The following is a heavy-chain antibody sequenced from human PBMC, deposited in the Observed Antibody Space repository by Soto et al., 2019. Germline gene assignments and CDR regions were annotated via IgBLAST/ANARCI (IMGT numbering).Heavy chain of an antibody. J-gene: IGHJ5*01. CDR1: GGTFSSYI. D-gene: IGHD6-19*01. Sequence: QVQLVQSGAEVKKPGSSVKVSCKASGGTFSSYIISWMRQAPGQGLEWMGRIIPILGIANYAQKFQGRVTITADKSTSTAYMELSSLRSEDTAVYYCARAAGYRSGWFDYWGQGTLVTVSS. V-gene: IGHV1-69*02. CDR3: ARAAGYRSGWFDY. CDR2: IIPILGIA.